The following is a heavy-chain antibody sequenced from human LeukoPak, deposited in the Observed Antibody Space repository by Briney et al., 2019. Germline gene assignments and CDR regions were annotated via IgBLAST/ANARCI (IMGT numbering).Heavy chain of an antibody. J-gene: IGHJ5*02. CDR1: GFTFSSYS. Sequence: GGSLRLSCAASGFTFSSYSMNWVRQAPGKGLEWVSYISSSSSTIYYADSVKGRFTISRDNAKNSLYLQMNSLRAEDTAVYYCASFTFGGVIVQYNWFDPWGQGTLVTVSS. CDR2: ISSSSSTI. V-gene: IGHV3-48*04. D-gene: IGHD3-16*02. CDR3: ASFTFGGVIVQYNWFDP.